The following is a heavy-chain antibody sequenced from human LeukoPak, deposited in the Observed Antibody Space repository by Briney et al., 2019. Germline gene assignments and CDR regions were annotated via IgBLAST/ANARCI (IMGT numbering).Heavy chain of an antibody. D-gene: IGHD3-22*01. CDR2: IYYSGST. Sequence: SETLSLTCTVSGYSITNNYYWDWIRQPPGKGLEWIGSIYYSGSTYYNPSLKSRVTISVDTSKNQFSLKLSSVTAADTAVYYCARDIGRITMIVVVMNAFDIWGQGTMVTVSS. J-gene: IGHJ3*02. V-gene: IGHV4-38-2*02. CDR3: ARDIGRITMIVVVMNAFDI. CDR1: GYSITNNYY.